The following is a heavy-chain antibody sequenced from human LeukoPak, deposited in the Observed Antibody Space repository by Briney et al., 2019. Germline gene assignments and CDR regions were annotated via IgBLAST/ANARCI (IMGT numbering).Heavy chain of an antibody. J-gene: IGHJ4*02. V-gene: IGHV3-48*01. CDR3: ARGTYASGNSY. CDR1: GFTFSSYG. Sequence: GGSLRLSCAASGFTFSSYGMHWVRQAPGKGLEWISYISSSSSNIYYADSVTGRFTISRDNARNSLFLQMSSLRAEDTAMYYCARGTYASGNSYWGQGTLVTVSS. D-gene: IGHD3-10*01. CDR2: ISSSSSNI.